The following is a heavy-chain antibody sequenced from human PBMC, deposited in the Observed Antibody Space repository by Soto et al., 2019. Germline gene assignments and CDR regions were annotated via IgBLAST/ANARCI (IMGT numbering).Heavy chain of an antibody. CDR3: ATDWGRD. Sequence: EVQLVESGGGLVRPGGSLRLSCAASGFTFSNAWMAWVRQAPGKGLEWVGRIKRLSNGGITEYAAPVKGRFSISRDDSKPPVHLQMDSLKTEHTAVYYCATDWGRDWGQGTLVTVSS. CDR1: GFTFSNAW. J-gene: IGHJ4*02. CDR2: IKRLSNGGIT. D-gene: IGHD3-16*01. V-gene: IGHV3-15*01.